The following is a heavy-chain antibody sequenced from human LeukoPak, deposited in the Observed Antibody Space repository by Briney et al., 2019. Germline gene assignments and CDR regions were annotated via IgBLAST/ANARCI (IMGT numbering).Heavy chain of an antibody. V-gene: IGHV3-23*01. J-gene: IGHJ6*04. CDR1: GFTFSSYA. Sequence: GGSLRLSCAASGFTFSSYAMNWVRQAPGKGLEWVSGISGSGTNTYYADSVKGRFTISRDNSKNTLYMQMNSLRAEDTAVYYCAELGITMIGGVWGKGTTVTISS. CDR2: ISGSGTNT. CDR3: AELGITMIGGV. D-gene: IGHD3-10*02.